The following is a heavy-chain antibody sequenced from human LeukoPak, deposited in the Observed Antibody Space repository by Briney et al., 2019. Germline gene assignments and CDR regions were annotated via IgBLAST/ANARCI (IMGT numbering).Heavy chain of an antibody. CDR2: FYYTGST. Sequence: SETLSLTCSVSGGSISSSSYYWGWIRQPPGKGLAWIGSFYYTGSTYYNPSLQSRVTISIDTSKNQISLNLSSVTAADTAVYYCVRSFRYNWFDPWGQGTLVTVS. V-gene: IGHV4-39*07. D-gene: IGHD3-10*01. CDR1: GGSISSSSYY. CDR3: VRSFRYNWFDP. J-gene: IGHJ5*02.